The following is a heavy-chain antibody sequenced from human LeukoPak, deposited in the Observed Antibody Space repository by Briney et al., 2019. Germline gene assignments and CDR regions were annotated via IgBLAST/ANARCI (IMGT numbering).Heavy chain of an antibody. D-gene: IGHD3-10*01. CDR2: IHHSGTT. Sequence: SETLSLTCTVSGDSMTNYYWNWIRQPPGKGLEWIGYIHHSGTTNYNPSLKSRLTMSVDTSKNQFSLKLTSVSAADTAMYFCANTGSLTGRFFDYWGQGIQVIVSS. J-gene: IGHJ4*02. CDR3: ANTGSLTGRFFDY. CDR1: GDSMTNYY. V-gene: IGHV4-59*01.